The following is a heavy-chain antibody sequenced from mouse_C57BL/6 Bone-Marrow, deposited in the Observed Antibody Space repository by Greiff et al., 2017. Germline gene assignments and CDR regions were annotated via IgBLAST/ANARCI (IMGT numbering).Heavy chain of an antibody. CDR1: GYAFTNYL. D-gene: IGHD3-3*01. CDR2: INPGSGGT. J-gene: IGHJ4*01. V-gene: IGHV1-54*01. Sequence: VQLQESGAELVRPGTSVKVSCKASGYAFTNYLIEWVKQRPGQGLEWIGVINPGSGGTNYNEKFKGKATLTADKSSSTAYMQLSSLTSEDSAVYFCARVKGPMDYWGQGTSVTVSS. CDR3: ARVKGPMDY.